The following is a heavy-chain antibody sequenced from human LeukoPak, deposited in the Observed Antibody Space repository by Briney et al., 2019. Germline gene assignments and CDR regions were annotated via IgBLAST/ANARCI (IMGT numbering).Heavy chain of an antibody. Sequence: GGSLRLSCAASGFTFSSYWMSWVCQAPGKGLEWVANIKQDGSVKYYVDSVKGRFTISRDNAKNSLYLQMNSLRAEDTAVYYCARCGPPTYYDFWSGYYTGYYYYGMDVWGQGTTVTVSS. CDR3: ARCGPPTYYDFWSGYYTGYYYYGMDV. V-gene: IGHV3-7*01. CDR2: IKQDGSVK. CDR1: GFTFSSYW. J-gene: IGHJ6*02. D-gene: IGHD3-3*01.